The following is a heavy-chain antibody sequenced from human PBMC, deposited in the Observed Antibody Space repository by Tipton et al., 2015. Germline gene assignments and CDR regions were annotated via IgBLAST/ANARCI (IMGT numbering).Heavy chain of an antibody. D-gene: IGHD4-17*01. Sequence: TLSLTCTVSGGSISSSSYYWGWIRQPPGKGLEWIGYIYSSGSTNYAPSLESRVTMSIDTSKNQFSLTVTSVTAADTAVYYCARSRYTVTPDSWGQGTLVTVSS. J-gene: IGHJ4*02. CDR2: IYSSGST. CDR3: ARSRYTVTPDS. V-gene: IGHV4-61*05. CDR1: GGSISSSSYY.